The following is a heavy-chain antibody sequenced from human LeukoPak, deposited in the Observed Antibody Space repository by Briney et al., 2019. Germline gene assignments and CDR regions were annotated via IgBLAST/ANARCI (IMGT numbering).Heavy chain of an antibody. D-gene: IGHD6-13*01. V-gene: IGHV3-48*01. CDR2: ISGSSSTI. Sequence: GGSLRLSCAASGFTFSTYSMNWVRQAPGKGLEWVSYISGSSSTICYADSVKGRFTISRDNAKNSVHLQMNSLRAEDTAVYYCARAIAAAEDYWGQGTLVTVSS. CDR3: ARAIAAAEDY. J-gene: IGHJ4*02. CDR1: GFTFSTYS.